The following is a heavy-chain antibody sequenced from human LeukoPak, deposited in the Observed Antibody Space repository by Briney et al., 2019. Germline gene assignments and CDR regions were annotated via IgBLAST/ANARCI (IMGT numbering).Heavy chain of an antibody. CDR1: GFTFSSYS. CDR3: AADCSSTSCPPDFWH. V-gene: IGHV3-21*01. D-gene: IGHD2-2*01. J-gene: IGHJ1*01. Sequence: GGSLRLSCAASGFTFSSYSMNWVRQAPGKGLEWVSSISSSSSYIYYADSVKGRFTISRDNAKNSLYLQMNSLRAEDTAVYYCAADCSSTSCPPDFWHWGQGTLVTVSS. CDR2: ISSSSSYI.